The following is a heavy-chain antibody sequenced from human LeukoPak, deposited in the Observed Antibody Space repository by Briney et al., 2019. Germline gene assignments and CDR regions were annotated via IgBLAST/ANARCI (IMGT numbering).Heavy chain of an antibody. CDR2: IYYSGST. J-gene: IGHJ4*02. CDR3: ASGGNTAAGTRSGIGDY. Sequence: SETLSLTCTVSGGSISSSSYYWGWIRQPPGKGLEWIGSIYYSGSTYYNPSLKSRVTISVDTSKNQFSLKLSSVTAADTAVYYCASGGNTAAGTRSGIGDYWGQGTLVTVSS. D-gene: IGHD6-13*01. V-gene: IGHV4-39*07. CDR1: GGSISSSSYY.